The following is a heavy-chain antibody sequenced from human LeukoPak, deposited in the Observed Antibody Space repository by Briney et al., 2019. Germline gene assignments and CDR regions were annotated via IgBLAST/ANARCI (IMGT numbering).Heavy chain of an antibody. CDR1: GYTLISYD. Sequence: ASVKVSCQASGYTLISYDISWVRQAPGQGLEWMGWISAYNGNTNYAQKLQGRVTMNTDTSTSAAYMELRSLRSDDTAVYYCARDLKRDWFDPWGQGTLVSVS. V-gene: IGHV1-18*01. CDR3: ARDLKRDWFDP. J-gene: IGHJ5*02. CDR2: ISAYNGNT.